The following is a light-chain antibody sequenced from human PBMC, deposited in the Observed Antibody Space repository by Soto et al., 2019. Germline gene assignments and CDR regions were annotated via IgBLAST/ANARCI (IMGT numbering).Light chain of an antibody. CDR3: QQYGNLLS. CDR1: EAISSW. CDR2: DAS. V-gene: IGKV1-33*01. J-gene: IGKJ4*01. Sequence: DIKMTQSPSSVSASVGDRVTITCRASEAISSWLAWYHQRPGSAPKLLIYDASHLDVGVPSRFAGSGSGTNFALTISGLLPEDVGTYYCQQYGNLLSFGGGTKVDIK.